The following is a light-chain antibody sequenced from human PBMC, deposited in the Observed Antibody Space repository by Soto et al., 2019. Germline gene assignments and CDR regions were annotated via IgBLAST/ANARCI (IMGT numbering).Light chain of an antibody. CDR1: QSVSSTY. J-gene: IGKJ5*01. CDR3: QQYGSSPPIT. Sequence: EIVLTQSPGTLSLSPGERATLSCRASQSVSSTYLAWYQQKPGQAPRLLIYGASSRATGIPDRCIGSGSGTDFTLTISRLEPEDFAVYYCQQYGSSPPITFGHGTRLEIK. CDR2: GAS. V-gene: IGKV3-20*01.